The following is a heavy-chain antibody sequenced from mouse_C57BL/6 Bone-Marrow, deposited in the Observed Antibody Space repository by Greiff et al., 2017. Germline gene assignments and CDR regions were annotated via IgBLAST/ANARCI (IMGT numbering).Heavy chain of an antibody. J-gene: IGHJ2*01. CDR1: GYTFTNYW. CDR3: ARSNWDVDFDY. Sequence: VQLQQSGAELVRPGTSVKMSCKASGYTFTNYWIGWAKPRPGHGLEWIGDIYPGGGYTNYNEKVKGKATLTADKSSSTAYMQFSSLTSEDSAIYYCARSNWDVDFDYWGQGTTLTVSS. D-gene: IGHD4-1*02. V-gene: IGHV1-63*01. CDR2: IYPGGGYT.